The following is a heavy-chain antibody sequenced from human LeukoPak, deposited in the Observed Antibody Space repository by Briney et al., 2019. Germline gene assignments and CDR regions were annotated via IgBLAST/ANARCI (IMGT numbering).Heavy chain of an antibody. CDR1: GGSIRSGSHY. V-gene: IGHV4-39*02. D-gene: IGHD3-22*01. CDR3: AKRDDSGGNLVDL. CDR2: IYYSGST. Sequence: SETLSLTCTVSGGSIRSGSHYWVWIRQPPGKGLEWIGSIYYSGSTYYNPSLENRVTISIDTSKNHFSLKLSSLSAADTSVYYCAKRDDSGGNLVDLWGQGTLVTVSS. J-gene: IGHJ4*02.